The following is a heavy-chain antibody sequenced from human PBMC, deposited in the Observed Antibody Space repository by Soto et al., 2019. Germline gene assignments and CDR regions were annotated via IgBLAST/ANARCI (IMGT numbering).Heavy chain of an antibody. D-gene: IGHD5-12*01. CDR2: SRNKAKSYST. V-gene: IGHV3-72*01. CDR1: GLTFSDHY. Sequence: EVQVVESGGGLVQPGGSLRLSCAASGLTFSDHYMDWVRQAPGKGLEWVGRSRNKAKSYSTEYAASVKGRFTISRDGSKDSVYQEMNSLKTEDTAVYYCAEDVVGTGSYWGQGTLVAVTS. CDR3: AEDVVGTGSY. J-gene: IGHJ4*02.